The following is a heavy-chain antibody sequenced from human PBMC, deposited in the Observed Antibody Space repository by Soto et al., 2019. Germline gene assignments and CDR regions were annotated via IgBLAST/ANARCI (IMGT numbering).Heavy chain of an antibody. Sequence: SVKVSCKASGGTFSSYAISWVRQAPGQGLEWMGGIIPIFGTANHAQKFQGRVTITADKSTSTAYMELSSLRSEDTAVYYCARSVLGAAEYYGMDVWGQGTTVTVSS. V-gene: IGHV1-69*06. CDR3: ARSVLGAAEYYGMDV. D-gene: IGHD3-10*02. CDR1: GGTFSSYA. CDR2: IIPIFGTA. J-gene: IGHJ6*02.